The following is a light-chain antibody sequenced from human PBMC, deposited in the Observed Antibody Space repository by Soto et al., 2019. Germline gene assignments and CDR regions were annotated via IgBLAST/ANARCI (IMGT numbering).Light chain of an antibody. CDR2: GNS. V-gene: IGLV1-40*01. CDR1: SSNIGAGYD. CDR3: QSYESSLSDYV. J-gene: IGLJ1*01. Sequence: QSVLTQPPSVSGAPGQRVTISCTGSSSNIGAGYDVHWYQQLPGTAPKLLIYGNSNRPSGVPDRFSGSKSGTSASLAITGLQAEHEADPYCQSYESSLSDYVFGTGTKVT.